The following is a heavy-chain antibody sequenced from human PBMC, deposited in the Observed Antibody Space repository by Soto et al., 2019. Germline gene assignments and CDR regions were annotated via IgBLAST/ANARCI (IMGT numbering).Heavy chain of an antibody. CDR3: ARAVAAAGTRFDP. CDR2: ISYDGSNK. Sequence: QVQLVESGGGVVQPGRSLRLSCAASGFTFSSYAMHWVRQAPGKGLEWVAVISYDGSNKYYADPVKGRFTISRDNSKNTLYLQMNSLRAEDTAVYYCARAVAAAGTRFDPWGQGTLVTVSS. J-gene: IGHJ5*02. CDR1: GFTFSSYA. D-gene: IGHD6-13*01. V-gene: IGHV3-30-3*01.